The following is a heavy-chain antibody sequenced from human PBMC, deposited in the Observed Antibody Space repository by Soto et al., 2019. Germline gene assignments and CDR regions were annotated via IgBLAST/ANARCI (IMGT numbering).Heavy chain of an antibody. V-gene: IGHV4-59*01. D-gene: IGHD6-19*01. CDR3: ARALRSGWYDKGFGYYYSYMDV. Sequence: PSETLSLTCTVSGGSISSYYWSWIRQPPGKGLEWIGYIYYSGSTNYNPSLKSRVTISVDTSKNQFSLKLSSVTAADTAVYYCARALRSGWYDKGFGYYYSYMDVWGKGTTVTVSS. CDR1: GGSISSYY. J-gene: IGHJ6*03. CDR2: IYYSGST.